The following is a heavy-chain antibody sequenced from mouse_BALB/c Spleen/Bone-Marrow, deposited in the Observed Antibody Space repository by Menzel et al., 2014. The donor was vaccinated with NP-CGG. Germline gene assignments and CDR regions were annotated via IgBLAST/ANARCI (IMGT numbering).Heavy chain of an antibody. CDR3: AREYYGRAWFAY. V-gene: IGHV2-2*01. J-gene: IGHJ3*01. CDR2: IWSGGST. Sequence: QVQLQQSGPGLVQPSQSLSIPCTVSGFSLTSYGVHWVRQSPGKGLEWLGEIWSGGSTDYNAAFISRLSITKDNSKSHVFFKMNSLQAYDTAIYYCAREYYGRAWFAYWGQGTLVTVSA. D-gene: IGHD1-1*01. CDR1: GFSLTSYG.